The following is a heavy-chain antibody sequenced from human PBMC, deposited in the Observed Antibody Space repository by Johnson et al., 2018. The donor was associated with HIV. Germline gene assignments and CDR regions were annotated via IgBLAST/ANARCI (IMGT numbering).Heavy chain of an antibody. J-gene: IGHJ3*02. D-gene: IGHD5-24*01. CDR2: NDSRGSII. CDR1: AFDFSSYY. CDR3: ARFGDMATSFHGFDI. Sequence: MQLVESGGGVVQPGRSLRLSCAASAFDFSSYYMHWVRQAPGKGLEWVSYNDSRGSIIYSADSVLGRFTISRANAKNTLYLQMNSLRAEDTAVYYCARFGDMATSFHGFDIWGQGTMVTVSS. V-gene: IGHV3-48*04.